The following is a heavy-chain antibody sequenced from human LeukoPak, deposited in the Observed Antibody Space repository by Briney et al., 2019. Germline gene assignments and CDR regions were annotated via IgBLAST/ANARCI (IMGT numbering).Heavy chain of an antibody. Sequence: SETLSLTCAVYGGSFSGYYWSWIRQPPGKGLEWIGEINHSGSTNYNPSLKSRVTISVDTSKNQFSLKLSSVTAADTAVYYCARLAALDVWSQGTTVTVSS. CDR3: ARLAALDV. J-gene: IGHJ6*02. CDR2: INHSGST. V-gene: IGHV4-34*01. CDR1: GGSFSGYY.